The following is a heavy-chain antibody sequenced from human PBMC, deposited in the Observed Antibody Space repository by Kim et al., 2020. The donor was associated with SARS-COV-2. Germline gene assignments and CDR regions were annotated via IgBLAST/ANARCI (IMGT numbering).Heavy chain of an antibody. J-gene: IGHJ3*02. D-gene: IGHD3-22*01. Sequence: YSPKFQGRVTITRDTSASTAYMELSSLRSEDAAVYYCARSMILGIDAFDIWGQGTMVTVSS. V-gene: IGHV1-3*01. CDR3: ARSMILGIDAFDI.